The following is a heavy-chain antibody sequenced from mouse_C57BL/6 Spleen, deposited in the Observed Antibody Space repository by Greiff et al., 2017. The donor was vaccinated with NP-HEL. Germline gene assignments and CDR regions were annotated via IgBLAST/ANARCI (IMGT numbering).Heavy chain of an antibody. V-gene: IGHV3-6*01. Sequence: VQLQQSGPGLVKPSQSLSLTCSVTGYSITSGYYWNWIRQFPGNKLEWMGYISYDGSNNYNPSLKNRISITRDTSKNQFFLKLNSVTTEDTATYYCARQLRHSYAMDYWGQGTSVTVSS. J-gene: IGHJ4*01. D-gene: IGHD3-2*02. CDR1: GYSITSGYY. CDR3: ARQLRHSYAMDY. CDR2: ISYDGSN.